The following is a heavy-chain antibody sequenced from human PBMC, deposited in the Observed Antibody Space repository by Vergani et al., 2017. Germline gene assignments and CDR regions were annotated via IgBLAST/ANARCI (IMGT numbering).Heavy chain of an antibody. J-gene: IGHJ6*02. D-gene: IGHD6-13*01. CDR1: GFTFSSYS. Sequence: EVQLVESGGGLVKPGGSLRLSCAASGFTFSSYSMNWVRQAPGKGLEWVSSISSSSSYIYYADSVKGRFTISRDNAKNSLYLQMNSLRAEDTAVYYCARSRIAAAENYYYYYGMDVWGQGTTVTVSS. CDR3: ARSRIAAAENYYYYYGMDV. CDR2: ISSSSSYI. V-gene: IGHV3-21*01.